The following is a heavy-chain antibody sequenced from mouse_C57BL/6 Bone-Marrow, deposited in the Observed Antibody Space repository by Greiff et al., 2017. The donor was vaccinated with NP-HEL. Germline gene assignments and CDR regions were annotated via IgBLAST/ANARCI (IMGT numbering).Heavy chain of an antibody. Sequence: EVKLEESGPGLVKPSQSLSLTCSVTGYSITSGYYWNWIRQFPGNKLEWMGYISYDGSNNYNPSLNNRISITRDTSKNQFCLKLNSVTTEDTAIYYCARTPYDYGSSYGYFEVWGTGTTVTVSS. CDR3: ARTPYDYGSSYGYFEV. CDR2: ISYDGSN. J-gene: IGHJ1*03. V-gene: IGHV3-6*01. CDR1: GYSITSGYY. D-gene: IGHD1-1*01.